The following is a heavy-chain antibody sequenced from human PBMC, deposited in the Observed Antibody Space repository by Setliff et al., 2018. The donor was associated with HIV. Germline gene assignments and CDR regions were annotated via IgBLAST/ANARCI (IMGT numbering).Heavy chain of an antibody. CDR3: ARRGSYSYGRRVYYYMDV. D-gene: IGHD5-18*01. J-gene: IGHJ6*03. V-gene: IGHV1-46*01. CDR1: RYTFTSYY. Sequence: ASVKVSCKASRYTFTSYYMHWVRQAPGQGLEWMGIIDPSGGSTYYAQKFQDRVTLTRDTSTTTVYMELSSLRSEDTAVYYCARRGSYSYGRRVYYYMDVWGRGTTVTVSS. CDR2: IDPSGGST.